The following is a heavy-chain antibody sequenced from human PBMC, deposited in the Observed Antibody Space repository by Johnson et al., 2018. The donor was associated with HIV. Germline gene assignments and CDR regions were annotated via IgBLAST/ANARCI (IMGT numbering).Heavy chain of an antibody. CDR2: IRYDGSNK. Sequence: QMPLVDPRVAVFQPGRSLRLSCAASRFTFSIYGMHWVRQAPGKGLEWVAFIRYDGSNKYYADSVKGRFTISRDHSQNTVYLQMNSLRPEDTAVYYCAKDLVFYVPRSESYYKVFFAFDIWGQGTMVTVSS. CDR1: RFTFSIYG. D-gene: IGHD3-10*01. CDR3: AKDLVFYVPRSESYYKVFFAFDI. V-gene: IGHV3-30*02. J-gene: IGHJ3*02.